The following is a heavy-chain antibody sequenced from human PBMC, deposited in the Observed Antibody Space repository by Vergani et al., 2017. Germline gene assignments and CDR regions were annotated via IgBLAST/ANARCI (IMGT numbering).Heavy chain of an antibody. D-gene: IGHD3-10*01. CDR3: ARTGITMVRGVIIGGFDY. V-gene: IGHV4-61*02. J-gene: IGHJ4*02. CDR2: IYTSGST. Sequence: QVQLQESGPGLVKPSQTLSLTCTVSGGSISSGSYYWSWIRQPAGKGLEWIGRIYTSGSTNYNPSLKSRVTISVDTSKNQFSLKLSSVTAADTAVYYWARTGITMVRGVIIGGFDYWGQGTLVTVSS. CDR1: GGSISSGSYY.